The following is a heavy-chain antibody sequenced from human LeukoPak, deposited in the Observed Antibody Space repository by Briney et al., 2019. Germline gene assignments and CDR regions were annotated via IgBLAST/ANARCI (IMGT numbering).Heavy chain of an antibody. J-gene: IGHJ4*02. CDR2: ISSSSSYI. D-gene: IGHD3-10*01. Sequence: GGSLRLSCAASGFTFSSYSMNWVRQAPGKGLEWVSSISSSSSYIYYADSVKGRFTISRDNAKNSLYLQMNSLRAEDTAVYYCAREGLGELLPPYFDYWGQGTLVTVSS. CDR3: AREGLGELLPPYFDY. V-gene: IGHV3-21*01. CDR1: GFTFSSYS.